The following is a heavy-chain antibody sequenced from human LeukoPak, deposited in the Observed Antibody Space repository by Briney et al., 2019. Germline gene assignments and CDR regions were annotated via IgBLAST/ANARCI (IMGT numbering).Heavy chain of an antibody. CDR2: IIPTFGTA. CDR1: GGTFSSYA. Sequence: SVKVSCKASGGTFSSYAISWVRQAPGQGLEWMGRIIPTFGTANYAQKFQGRVTITTDESTSTAYMELSSLRSEDTAVYYCARGGYYYDSSGYHSPLDYWGQGTLVTVSS. V-gene: IGHV1-69*05. CDR3: ARGGYYYDSSGYHSPLDY. J-gene: IGHJ4*02. D-gene: IGHD3-22*01.